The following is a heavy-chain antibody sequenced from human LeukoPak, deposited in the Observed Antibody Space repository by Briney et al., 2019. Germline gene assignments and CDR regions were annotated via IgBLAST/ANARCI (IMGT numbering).Heavy chain of an antibody. D-gene: IGHD3-22*01. CDR1: GGSISSYY. Sequence: SETLSLTCTVSGGSISSYYWSWIRQPPGKGLEWIGYIYYSGSTDYNPSLKSRVTISVETSKNQFSLKLRPVTAADTAVYYCARVGGITMIVVLITDAFDIWGQGTMVTVSS. J-gene: IGHJ3*02. CDR3: ARVGGITMIVVLITDAFDI. CDR2: IYYSGST. V-gene: IGHV4-59*12.